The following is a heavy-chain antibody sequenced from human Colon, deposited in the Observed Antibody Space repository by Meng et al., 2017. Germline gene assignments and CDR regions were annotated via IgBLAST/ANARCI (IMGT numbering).Heavy chain of an antibody. D-gene: IGHD1-14*01. CDR1: GGSVSSGTYY. CDR2: IYYSGTT. J-gene: IGHJ4*02. Sequence: QVQLPESGPRLVRPSETLSLTCTVSGGSVSSGTYYWSWIRQPPEKGLEWIGCIYYSGTTNYNPSLKSRVTISVDTSKNQFSLKLSSVTPADTAVYFCARDRVPGKYWGQGTLVTVSS. V-gene: IGHV4-61*01. CDR3: ARDRVPGKY.